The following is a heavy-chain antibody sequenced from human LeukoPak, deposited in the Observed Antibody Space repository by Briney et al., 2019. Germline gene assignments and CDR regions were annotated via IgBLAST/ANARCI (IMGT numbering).Heavy chain of an antibody. J-gene: IGHJ3*02. CDR2: INPSGGST. CDR1: GYTFTSDY. Sequence: ASVKVSCKASGYTFTSDYMHWVRQAPGQGLEWMGIINPSGGSTTYAQKFQGRVTMTRDTSTSTVYMELSSLRSEDTAVYYCARAPSLTSPYLDAFDIWGQGTMVTVSS. V-gene: IGHV1-46*01. D-gene: IGHD1-20*01. CDR3: ARAPSLTSPYLDAFDI.